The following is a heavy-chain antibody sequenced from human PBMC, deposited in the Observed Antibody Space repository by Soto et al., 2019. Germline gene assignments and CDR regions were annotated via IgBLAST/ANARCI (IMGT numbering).Heavy chain of an antibody. J-gene: IGHJ4*02. Sequence: GGSLRLSCAASGFIFSSYSMNWVRQAPGKGLEWVSSISSTYIYYADSVKGRFTSSRDNAKNLLYLQMNSLRTEDTAVYYCARDSSGPPDYWGRGTLVTVPQ. CDR2: ISSTYI. D-gene: IGHD6-19*01. CDR3: ARDSSGPPDY. CDR1: GFIFSSYS. V-gene: IGHV3-21*01.